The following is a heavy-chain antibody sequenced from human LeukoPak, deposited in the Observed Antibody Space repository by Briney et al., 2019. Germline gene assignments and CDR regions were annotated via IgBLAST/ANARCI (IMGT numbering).Heavy chain of an antibody. CDR1: GFTVSSNY. J-gene: IGHJ6*03. V-gene: IGHV3-66*04. CDR2: IYSGGRT. Sequence: AGGSLRLSCAASGFTVSSNYMSWVRQAPGKGLEWVSVIYSGGRTYYADSVKGRFTISRDNSKNTLYLQMNSLRADDTAVYYCAKRRGLELTYYYHMDVWGKGTTVTVSS. D-gene: IGHD1-7*01. CDR3: AKRRGLELTYYYHMDV.